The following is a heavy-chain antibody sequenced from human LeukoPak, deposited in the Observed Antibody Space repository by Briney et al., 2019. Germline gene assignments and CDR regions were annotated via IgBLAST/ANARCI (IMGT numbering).Heavy chain of an antibody. CDR1: GFTFDDYG. CDR3: ARGIAAAGSRYYYYYMDV. Sequence: GGSLRLSCAASGFTFDDYGMSWVRQAPGKGLEWVSSISSSSSYIYYADSVKGRFTISRDNAKNSLYLQMNSLRAEDTAVYYCARGIAAAGSRYYYYYMDVWGKGTTVTVSS. V-gene: IGHV3-21*01. J-gene: IGHJ6*03. CDR2: ISSSSSYI. D-gene: IGHD6-13*01.